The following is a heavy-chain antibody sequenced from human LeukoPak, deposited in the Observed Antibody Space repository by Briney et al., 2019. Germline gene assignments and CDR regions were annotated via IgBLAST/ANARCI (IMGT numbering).Heavy chain of an antibody. J-gene: IGHJ4*02. D-gene: IGHD6-6*01. CDR2: IDPSDSYT. Sequence: GESLKISCKGSGYSFTSYWITWVRQMPGKGLEWMGTIDPSDSYTTYSPSFQGQVAISADKSINTAYLQWSRLRASDTAMYYCARRMWYISSWRGFDYWGQGTLVTVSS. V-gene: IGHV5-10-1*04. CDR3: ARRMWYISSWRGFDY. CDR1: GYSFTSYW.